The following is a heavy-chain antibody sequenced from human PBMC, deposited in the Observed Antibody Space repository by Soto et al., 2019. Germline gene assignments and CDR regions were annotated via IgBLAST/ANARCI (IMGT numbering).Heavy chain of an antibody. Sequence: GGSLRLSCAASGFTFNNYAMNWVRQAPGKGLEWVATISGTGSSTYYADSVKGRFTISRDNSKNTLYLQMNSLRVEDTAVYYCARDQLGAVAGHYGMDVWGQGTTVTVSS. D-gene: IGHD6-19*01. CDR3: ARDQLGAVAGHYGMDV. CDR2: ISGTGSST. V-gene: IGHV3-23*01. J-gene: IGHJ6*02. CDR1: GFTFNNYA.